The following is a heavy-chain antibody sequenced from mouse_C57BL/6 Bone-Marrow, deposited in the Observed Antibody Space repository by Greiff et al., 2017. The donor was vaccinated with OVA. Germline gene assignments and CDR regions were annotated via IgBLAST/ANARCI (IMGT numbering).Heavy chain of an antibody. CDR1: GYAFSSSW. CDR2: IYPGDGDP. CDR3: ARGWLLSYSYAMDY. V-gene: IGHV1-82*01. D-gene: IGHD2-3*01. Sequence: QVQLKESGPELVKPGASVKISCKASGYAFSSSWLNWVKQRPGKGLEWIGRIYPGDGDPNYNGKFKGKATLTADKSSSTAYMQLSSLTSEDSAVYFCARGWLLSYSYAMDYWGQGTSVTVSS. J-gene: IGHJ4*01.